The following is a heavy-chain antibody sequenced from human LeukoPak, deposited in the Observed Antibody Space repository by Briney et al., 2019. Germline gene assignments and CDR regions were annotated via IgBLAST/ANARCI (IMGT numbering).Heavy chain of an antibody. CDR1: GGSISSGGYS. J-gene: IGHJ4*02. V-gene: IGHV4-30-2*01. CDR2: IYHSGST. D-gene: IGHD6-19*01. Sequence: SQTLSLTCAVSGGSISSGGYSWSWIRQPPGKGLEWIGYIYHSGSTYYNPSLKSRVTISVDRSKNQFSLKLSSVTAADTAVYYCARGRFVTVAGTGGVYFDYWGQGTLVTVSS. CDR3: ARGRFVTVAGTGGVYFDY.